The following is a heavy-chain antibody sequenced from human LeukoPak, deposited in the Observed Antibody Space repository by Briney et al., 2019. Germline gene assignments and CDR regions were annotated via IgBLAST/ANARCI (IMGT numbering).Heavy chain of an antibody. D-gene: IGHD5-12*01. CDR2: ISTTGGT. V-gene: IGHV4-4*08. CDR1: GGSISIFY. CDR3: ARHGRIGATRGRAVDS. Sequence: SETLSLTCTVSGGSISIFYWSWIRQSPGKGLEYIGYISTTGGTNYNPSLRSQVTISVDTSKNQFSLNLSSVSATDTAVYYCARHGRIGATRGRAVDSWGQGSLVTVSS. J-gene: IGHJ4*02.